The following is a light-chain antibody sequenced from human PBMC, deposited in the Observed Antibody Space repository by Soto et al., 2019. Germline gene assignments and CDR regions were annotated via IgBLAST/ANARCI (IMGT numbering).Light chain of an antibody. J-gene: IGKJ1*01. CDR1: QSVSSSF. Sequence: EIMLTQSPGTLSLSPGERATLSCRASQSVSSSFLAWYQQKPGQAPRLLIYGASISATGIPDRFSGSGSGTDFTFTISRLEPEDFAMYLCQHYCTSLWTFGQGTKVEIK. V-gene: IGKV3-20*01. CDR2: GAS. CDR3: QHYCTSLWT.